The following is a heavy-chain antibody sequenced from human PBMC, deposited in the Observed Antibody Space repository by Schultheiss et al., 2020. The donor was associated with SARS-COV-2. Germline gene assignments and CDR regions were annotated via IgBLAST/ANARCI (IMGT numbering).Heavy chain of an antibody. Sequence: ASVKVSCKASGYTFTGYYMHWVRQAPGQGLEWMGWINPNSGGTNYAQKFQGRVTMTRDTSISTAYMELSRLRSDDTAVYYCARDYYPRYSSGWYRGNAYYYYGMDVWGQGTTVTVSS. D-gene: IGHD6-19*01. J-gene: IGHJ6*02. V-gene: IGHV1-2*02. CDR3: ARDYYPRYSSGWYRGNAYYYYGMDV. CDR2: INPNSGGT. CDR1: GYTFTGYY.